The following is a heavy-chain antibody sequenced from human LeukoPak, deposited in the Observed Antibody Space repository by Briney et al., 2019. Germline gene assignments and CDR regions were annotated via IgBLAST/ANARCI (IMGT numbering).Heavy chain of an antibody. CDR1: VFTFSSYA. V-gene: IGHV3-23*01. CDR3: ARPRGYGSGSYSYYYYGMDV. CDR2: ISGSGDST. D-gene: IGHD3-10*01. Sequence: GGSLRLSCAASVFTFSSYAMSWVRQAPGKGLEWVSAISGSGDSTYYADSVKGRFTISRDNSKNTLYLQMNSLRAEDTAVYYCARPRGYGSGSYSYYYYGMDVWGQGTTVTVSS. J-gene: IGHJ6*02.